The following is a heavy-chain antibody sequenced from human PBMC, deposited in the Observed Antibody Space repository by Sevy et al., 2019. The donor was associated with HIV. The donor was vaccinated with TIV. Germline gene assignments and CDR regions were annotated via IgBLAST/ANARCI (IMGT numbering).Heavy chain of an antibody. Sequence: AGGSLRLSCAASGSTFSSYAMHWARQAPGKGLEWVAVISYDGDNKYYEDSVKGRVTISRDNSRNTVYLQMNSLRAEDTAVYYCAKGLADCSGGTCYSAVDYHVMDVWGQGTTVTVSS. J-gene: IGHJ6*02. V-gene: IGHV3-30*18. D-gene: IGHD2-15*01. CDR1: GSTFSSYA. CDR2: ISYDGDNK. CDR3: AKGLADCSGGTCYSAVDYHVMDV.